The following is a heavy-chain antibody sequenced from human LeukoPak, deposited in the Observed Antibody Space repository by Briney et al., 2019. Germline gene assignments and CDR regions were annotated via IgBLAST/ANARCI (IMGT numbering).Heavy chain of an antibody. J-gene: IGHJ4*02. Sequence: SETLSLTCTVSGGSISSYYWSWIRQPPGKGLEWIGYIYYSGSTNYNPSLKSRVTISVDTSKNQFSLKLSSVTAADTAVYYCARGSGYSYGPNFDYWGQGTLVTVSS. V-gene: IGHV4-59*01. D-gene: IGHD5-18*01. CDR2: IYYSGST. CDR3: ARGSGYSYGPNFDY. CDR1: GGSISSYY.